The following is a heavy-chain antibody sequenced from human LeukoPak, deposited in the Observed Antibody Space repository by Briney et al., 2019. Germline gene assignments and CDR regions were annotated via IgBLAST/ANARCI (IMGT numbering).Heavy chain of an antibody. CDR3: ANTIYCSSTSCRGFWFDP. D-gene: IGHD2-2*01. J-gene: IGHJ5*02. CDR2: ITGSGDNT. Sequence: GGSLRLSCAASGFTFSSYGMSWVRQAPGKGLEWVSAITGSGDNTYYADSVKGRFTISRDNSKNTLYLQINSLRAEDTAVYYCANTIYCSSTSCRGFWFDPWGQGTLVTVSS. CDR1: GFTFSSYG. V-gene: IGHV3-23*01.